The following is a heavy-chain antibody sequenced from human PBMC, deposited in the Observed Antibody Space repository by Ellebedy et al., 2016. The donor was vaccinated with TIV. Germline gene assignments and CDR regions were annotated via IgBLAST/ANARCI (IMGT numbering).Heavy chain of an antibody. CDR2: VSGSGGNT. Sequence: GGSLRLSXAASGFTFRNYPMTWVRQAPGKGLEWVAAVSGSGGNTYYADSVKGRFTIARDNSKNTLYLQMNSLRAEDTAVYYCARVLPLMTYCMDVWGQGTTVTVSS. CDR1: GFTFRNYP. D-gene: IGHD2-8*01. J-gene: IGHJ6*02. CDR3: ARVLPLMTYCMDV. V-gene: IGHV3-23*01.